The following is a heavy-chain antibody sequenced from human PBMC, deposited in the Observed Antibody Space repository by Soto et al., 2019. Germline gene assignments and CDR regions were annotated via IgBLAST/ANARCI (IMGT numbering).Heavy chain of an antibody. CDR3: ARYDSGWSSRPFDY. Sequence: QLLESGGGLAQPGGSLRLSCPASGFTFTSYAMSWVRQAPGKGLEWVSSISNSGDSTDYADSVKGRFTISRDNSNNTLYLQLNSLRAEDTAVYFCARYDSGWSSRPFDYWGQGTLVTVSA. CDR2: ISNSGDST. CDR1: GFTFTSYA. V-gene: IGHV3-23*01. J-gene: IGHJ4*02. D-gene: IGHD6-19*01.